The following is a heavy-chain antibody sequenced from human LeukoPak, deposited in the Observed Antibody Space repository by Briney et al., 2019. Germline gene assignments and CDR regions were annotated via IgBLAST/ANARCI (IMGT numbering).Heavy chain of an antibody. D-gene: IGHD4-11*01. Sequence: ASVKVSCKASGYTFTSYYMHWVRQAPGQGLEWMGWISDYSGNTKYAQNFQDRVTLTTDRSTNTAYMELRSLRSDDTAVYYCAGEGATDYYFDPWGQGTLVTVSS. J-gene: IGHJ4*02. CDR2: ISDYSGNT. CDR1: GYTFTSYY. CDR3: AGEGATDYYFDP. V-gene: IGHV1-18*04.